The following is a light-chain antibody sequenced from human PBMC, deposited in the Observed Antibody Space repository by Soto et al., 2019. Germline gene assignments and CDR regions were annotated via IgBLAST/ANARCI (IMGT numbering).Light chain of an antibody. Sequence: DIQMTQSPSSLSASVGDRVTITCRASQGISNYLAWYQQKPGKVPKLLIYAASTLQSGVPSRFSGSGSGTDFTLTISSLQPEDVATSYSRNYNSAPRTFGQGTDVHIK. CDR3: RNYNSAPRT. J-gene: IGKJ1*01. V-gene: IGKV1-27*01. CDR2: AAS. CDR1: QGISNY.